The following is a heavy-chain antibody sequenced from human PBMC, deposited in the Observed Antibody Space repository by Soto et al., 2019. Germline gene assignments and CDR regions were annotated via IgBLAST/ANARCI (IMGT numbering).Heavy chain of an antibody. Sequence: GGSLRLSCAASGFTFSDAAMHWVRQASGKGLEWIGRIRSKASGYATAYAASVKGRFTISRDDSKNTAYLQMNGLKTEDTAVYYCIRHWIAYWGQGALVTVSS. CDR1: GFTFSDAA. V-gene: IGHV3-73*01. CDR3: IRHWIAY. CDR2: IRSKASGYAT. J-gene: IGHJ4*02. D-gene: IGHD3-3*01.